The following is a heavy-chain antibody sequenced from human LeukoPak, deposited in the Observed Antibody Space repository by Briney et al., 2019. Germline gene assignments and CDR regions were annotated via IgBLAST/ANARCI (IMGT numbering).Heavy chain of an antibody. D-gene: IGHD3-22*01. CDR1: GFTFSRYP. V-gene: IGHV3-30*04. J-gene: IGHJ4*02. CDR2: ISFDGSDK. Sequence: PGGSLRLSCTASGFTFSRYPIHWVRQAPGKGLEWVAVISFDGSDKYYADSVKGRFTISRDNSNNTLYLQMNSLRAEDTAIYYCARDLDYYDTSGFLYWGQGTLVTVSS. CDR3: ARDLDYYDTSGFLY.